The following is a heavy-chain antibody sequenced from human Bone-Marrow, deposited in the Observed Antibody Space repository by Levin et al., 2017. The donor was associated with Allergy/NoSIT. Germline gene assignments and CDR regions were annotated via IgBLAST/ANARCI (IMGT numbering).Heavy chain of an antibody. D-gene: IGHD2-2*01. CDR2: IYYSGST. V-gene: IGHV4-59*01. CDR3: ATGSASQTSDAFDI. Sequence: SQTLSLTCTVSGGSISSYYWTWIRQPPGKGLEWIGYIYYSGSTNHNPSLKSRVTISVDTSTNQFSLKLSSVTAADTAVYYCATGSASQTSDAFDIWGQGTMVTVSS. CDR1: GGSISSYY. J-gene: IGHJ3*02.